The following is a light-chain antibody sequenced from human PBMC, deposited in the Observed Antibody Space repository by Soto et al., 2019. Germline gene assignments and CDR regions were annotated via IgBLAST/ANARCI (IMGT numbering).Light chain of an antibody. CDR3: AAWDNSLNGHV. CDR1: SSNIGKNT. V-gene: IGLV1-44*01. Sequence: SVLAQPPSVSGTPGQMVTISCSGSSSNIGKNTVSWYQQLPGAAPKPLISTDNQRPSGVPDRFSGSKSGTSASLAISGLRSEDEADYYCAAWDNSLNGHVFGTGTKVTVL. CDR2: TDN. J-gene: IGLJ1*01.